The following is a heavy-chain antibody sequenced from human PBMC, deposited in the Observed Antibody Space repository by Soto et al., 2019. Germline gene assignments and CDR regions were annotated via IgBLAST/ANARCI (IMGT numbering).Heavy chain of an antibody. Sequence: QVQLVESGGGVVQPGRSLRLSCAASGFTFSSYGMHWVRQAPGKGLEWVAVIWYDGSNKYYADSVKGRFNISRDNSKNTLYLQMNSLRAEDTAVYYCARDRGITMVRRFPSYFDYCGQGTLVTVSS. CDR1: GFTFSSYG. V-gene: IGHV3-33*01. CDR2: IWYDGSNK. J-gene: IGHJ4*02. CDR3: ARDRGITMVRRFPSYFDY. D-gene: IGHD3-10*01.